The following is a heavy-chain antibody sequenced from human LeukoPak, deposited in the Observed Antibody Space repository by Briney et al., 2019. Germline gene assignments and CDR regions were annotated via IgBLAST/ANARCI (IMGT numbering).Heavy chain of an antibody. CDR2: INWNGGST. Sequence: GGTLRLSCAASGYTFDDYGMSWVRHAPGKGLEWVSGINWNGGSTGYADSVKGRFTISRDNAKNSLYLQMNSLRAEDTALYYCARESQWLVATYYYYYMDVWGKGTTVTVSS. CDR1: GYTFDDYG. J-gene: IGHJ6*03. V-gene: IGHV3-20*04. CDR3: ARESQWLVATYYYYYMDV. D-gene: IGHD6-19*01.